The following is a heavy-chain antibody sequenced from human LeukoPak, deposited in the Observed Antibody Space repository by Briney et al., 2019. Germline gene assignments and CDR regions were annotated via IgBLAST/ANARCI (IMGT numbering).Heavy chain of an antibody. CDR3: AKAWDYYDSTQKPYFDY. CDR2: ISSSGSTI. Sequence: GGSLRLSCAASGFTFSDYYMSWIRQAPGKGLEWVSYISSSGSTIYYADTVKGRFTISRDNAKNSLYLQMNSLRTEETAMYYCAKAWDYYDSTQKPYFDYWGQGTLVTVSS. CDR1: GFTFSDYY. V-gene: IGHV3-11*04. J-gene: IGHJ4*02. D-gene: IGHD3-22*01.